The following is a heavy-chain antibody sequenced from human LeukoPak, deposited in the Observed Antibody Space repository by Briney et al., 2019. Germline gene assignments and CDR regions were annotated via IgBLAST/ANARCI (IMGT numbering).Heavy chain of an antibody. CDR1: GGSFSNFY. Sequence: SETLSLTCAVHGGSFSNFYWTWMRQPPGKGLEWIGENTHSARTSYNPSLRSRATMSVDTSNYQFSLKLSSVTAADTAVYYCARGLGEGYPDHWGQGTLVTVSS. J-gene: IGHJ4*02. D-gene: IGHD5-24*01. V-gene: IGHV4-34*01. CDR2: NTHSART. CDR3: ARGLGEGYPDH.